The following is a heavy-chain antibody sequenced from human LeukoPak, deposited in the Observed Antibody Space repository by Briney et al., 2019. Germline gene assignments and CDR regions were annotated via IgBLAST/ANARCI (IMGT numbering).Heavy chain of an antibody. CDR3: ARHRCSGGSCYPMNWFDP. V-gene: IGHV4-59*01. J-gene: IGHJ5*02. CDR1: GGSISSYY. D-gene: IGHD2-15*01. Sequence: SETLSLTCTVSGGSISSYYWSWIRQPPGKGLEWIGFIYYSGTTNYNPSLKSRVTISVDTSKNQFSLKLSSVTAADTAVYYCARHRCSGGSCYPMNWFDPWGQGTLVTVSS. CDR2: IYYSGTT.